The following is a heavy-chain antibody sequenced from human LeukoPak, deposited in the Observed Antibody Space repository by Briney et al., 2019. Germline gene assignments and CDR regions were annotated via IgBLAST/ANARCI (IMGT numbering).Heavy chain of an antibody. CDR3: ARDLHQSARLRPSEYFQH. CDR1: GFTFSSYS. CDR2: ISSSSTI. D-gene: IGHD3-22*01. Sequence: GGSLRLSCAASGFTFSSYSMNWVRQAPGKGLEWVSYISSSSTIYYADSVKGRFTISRDNAKNSLYLQMNSLRDEDTAVYYCARDLHQSARLRPSEYFQHWGQGTLVTVSS. J-gene: IGHJ1*01. V-gene: IGHV3-48*02.